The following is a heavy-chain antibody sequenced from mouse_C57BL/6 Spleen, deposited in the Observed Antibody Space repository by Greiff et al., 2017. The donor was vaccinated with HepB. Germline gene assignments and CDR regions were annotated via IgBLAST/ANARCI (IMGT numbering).Heavy chain of an antibody. Sequence: EVQGVESGPSLVRPSQTLSLTCTVTGFSINSDCYWIWIRQFPGNKLEYIGYTFYSGITYYNPSLESRTYITRDTSKNQFSLKLSSVTTEDTATYYWARANYGSSYGDDYYAMDYWGQGTSVTVSS. V-gene: IGHV3-3*01. D-gene: IGHD1-1*01. CDR2: TFYSGIT. J-gene: IGHJ4*01. CDR3: ARANYGSSYGDDYYAMDY. CDR1: GFSINSDCY.